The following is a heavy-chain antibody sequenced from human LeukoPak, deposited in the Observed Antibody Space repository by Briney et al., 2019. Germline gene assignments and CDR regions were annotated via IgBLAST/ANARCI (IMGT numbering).Heavy chain of an antibody. J-gene: IGHJ4*02. D-gene: IGHD3-22*01. CDR2: IKQDGSQK. Sequence: PGGSLRLSCAASGFTFSNYWLTWVRRAPGKGLEWVAKIKQDGSQKSYVDSVAGRFTISRDNAKNSLYLQMNSLRAEDTAVYYCAKDRATMIGVIRTAPRGEIDYWGQGTLVTVSS. V-gene: IGHV3-7*01. CDR1: GFTFSNYW. CDR3: AKDRATMIGVIRTAPRGEIDY.